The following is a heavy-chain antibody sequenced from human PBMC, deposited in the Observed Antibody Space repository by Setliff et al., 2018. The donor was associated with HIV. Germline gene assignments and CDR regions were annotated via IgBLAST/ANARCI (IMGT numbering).Heavy chain of an antibody. CDR3: ARDRGSYNFWSGLARGDNWFDP. CDR1: GVSTSSTSHY. CDR2: IFYSGSS. D-gene: IGHD3-3*01. Sequence: PSETLSLTCTVSGVSTSSTSHYWGWIRQPLGKGLEWIGYIFYSGSSNYNPSLKSRVTMSVDTSKNQFSLNLTSVTAADTAVYYCARDRGSYNFWSGLARGDNWFDPRGQGTLVTVSS. V-gene: IGHV4-61*01. J-gene: IGHJ5*02.